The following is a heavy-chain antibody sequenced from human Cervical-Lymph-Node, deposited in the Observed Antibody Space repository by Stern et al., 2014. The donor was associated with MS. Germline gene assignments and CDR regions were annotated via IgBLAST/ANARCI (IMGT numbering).Heavy chain of an antibody. CDR3: ARIDGSRGYYYAMDV. J-gene: IGHJ6*02. CDR2: ILSLDET. D-gene: IGHD6-13*01. V-gene: IGHV2-26*01. Sequence: QITLKEYGPVLVKPTETLTLTCTVSGFSLSTIKMGVSWIRQPTGKALEWLAHILSLDETSFTTSLRNRLTISKDTSKSQVVLTMTNMDPVDTATYYCARIDGSRGYYYAMDVWGQGTTVTVSS. CDR1: GFSLSTIKMG.